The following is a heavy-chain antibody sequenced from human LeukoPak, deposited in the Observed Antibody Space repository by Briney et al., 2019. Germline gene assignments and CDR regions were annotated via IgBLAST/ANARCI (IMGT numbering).Heavy chain of an antibody. CDR2: IYTSGST. CDR3: ARERPTVLRYFDWSNHDAFDI. Sequence: SETLSLTCTVSGGSISSYYWSWVRQPAGKGLEWVGRIYTSGSTNYNPSRKSRVTMSVDTSKNKFSLKLSSVTAADTAVYYCARERPTVLRYFDWSNHDAFDIWGQGTMVTVSS. J-gene: IGHJ3*02. D-gene: IGHD3-9*01. CDR1: GGSISSYY. V-gene: IGHV4-4*07.